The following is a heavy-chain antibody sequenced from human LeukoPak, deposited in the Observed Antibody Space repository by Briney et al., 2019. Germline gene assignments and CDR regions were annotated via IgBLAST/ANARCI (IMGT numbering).Heavy chain of an antibody. Sequence: PGGSLRLSCPVSGFTFSSYAMSWVRQAPGRGLEWVSVISTSGESAYYADSVKGRFTISRDNSKNTLYLQMNSLRAEDTAVYYFARDEVDGYNYDFFAYWGQGTLVTVSS. CDR1: GFTFSSYA. V-gene: IGHV3-23*01. CDR3: ARDEVDGYNYDFFAY. CDR2: ISTSGESA. D-gene: IGHD5-24*01. J-gene: IGHJ4*02.